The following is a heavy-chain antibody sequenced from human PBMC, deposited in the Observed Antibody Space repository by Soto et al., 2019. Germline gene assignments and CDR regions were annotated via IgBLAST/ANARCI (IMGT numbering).Heavy chain of an antibody. D-gene: IGHD6-19*01. CDR1: GYPFANSW. CDR2: IFPGDSDT. CDR3: ARSRRGAYSSGWYSPSGYYNYGIDV. J-gene: IGHJ6*02. V-gene: IGHV5-51*01. Sequence: PGESLKISCKGSGYPFANSWLAWVRQMPGKGLEWLGNIFPGDSDTKYSPSFQGRVTLSADTSISTAYLQWTSLKASDTAMYYCARSRRGAYSSGWYSPSGYYNYGIDVWGQGTKVTVSS.